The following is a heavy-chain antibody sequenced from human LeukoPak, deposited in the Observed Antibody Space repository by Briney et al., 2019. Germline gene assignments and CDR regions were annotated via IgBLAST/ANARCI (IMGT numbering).Heavy chain of an antibody. D-gene: IGHD6-13*01. CDR2: IYHSGST. V-gene: IGHV4-38-2*02. CDR3: ARKEGIAAAGHFDY. Sequence: KPSETLSLTCTVSGYSISSGYYWGWIRQPPGKGLEGIGSIYHSGSTYYNPSLKSRVTISVDTSKNQFSLKLSSVTAADTAVYYGARKEGIAAAGHFDYWGQGTLVTVSS. CDR1: GYSISSGYY. J-gene: IGHJ4*02.